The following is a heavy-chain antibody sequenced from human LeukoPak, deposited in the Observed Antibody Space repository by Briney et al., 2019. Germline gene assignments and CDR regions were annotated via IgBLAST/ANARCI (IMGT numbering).Heavy chain of an antibody. CDR2: INHSGST. CDR1: GGSFSGYY. J-gene: IGHJ4*02. Sequence: PSETLSLTCAVYGGSFSGYYWSWIRQPPGKGLEWIGEINHSGSTNYNPSLKSRVTISVDTSKNQFSLKLSSVTAADTAVYYCARGRGTTVTYFDYWGQGTLVTVPS. D-gene: IGHD4-11*01. V-gene: IGHV4-34*01. CDR3: ARGRGTTVTYFDY.